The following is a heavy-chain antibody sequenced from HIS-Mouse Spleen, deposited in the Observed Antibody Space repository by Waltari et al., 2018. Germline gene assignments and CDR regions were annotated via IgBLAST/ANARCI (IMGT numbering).Heavy chain of an antibody. CDR1: GGSISSYY. V-gene: IGHV4-59*01. CDR2: IYYSGST. J-gene: IGHJ4*02. CDR3: ARGPKGRDY. Sequence: QVQLQESGPGLVKPSETLSLTCTVSGGSISSYYRSWIRQPPGKGLEWIGYIYYSGSTNYNPSLKSRVTISVDTSKNQFSLKLSSVTAADTAVYYCARGPKGRDYWGQGTLVTVSS.